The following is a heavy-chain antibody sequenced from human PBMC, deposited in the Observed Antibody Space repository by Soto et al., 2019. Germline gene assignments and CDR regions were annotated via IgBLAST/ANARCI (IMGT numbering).Heavy chain of an antibody. CDR3: AKAQTTVPTISGY. CDR1: GFTFDDYA. D-gene: IGHD4-4*01. J-gene: IGHJ4*02. CDR2: ISWNSGSI. V-gene: IGHV3-9*01. Sequence: EVQLVETGGGLVQPGRSLRLSCAASGFTFDDYAMHWVRQAPGKGLEWVSGISWNSGSIGYADSVKGRFTISRDNAKNSLYLQMNSLRAEDTALYYCAKAQTTVPTISGYWGQGTLVTGSS.